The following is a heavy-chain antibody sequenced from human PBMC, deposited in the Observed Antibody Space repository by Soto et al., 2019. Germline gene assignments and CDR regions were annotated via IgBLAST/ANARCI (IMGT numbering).Heavy chain of an antibody. CDR1: EFTFSNYG. Sequence: EVQLLESGGGLVQPGGSLSLSCEASEFTFSNYGMSWVGQPPGKGLEGVSSISGGNTFYAGSVKGRFTISRDNSKNTLYLQMNSLTAEDTAVYYCAKAPSSDCNSGACSLRSWGQGTLVTVSS. V-gene: IGHV3-23*01. J-gene: IGHJ5*02. D-gene: IGHD2-21*01. CDR3: AKAPSSDCNSGACSLRS. CDR2: SISGGNT.